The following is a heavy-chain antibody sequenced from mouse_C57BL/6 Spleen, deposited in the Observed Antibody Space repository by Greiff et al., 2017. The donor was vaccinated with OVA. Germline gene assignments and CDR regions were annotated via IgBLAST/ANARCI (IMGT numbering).Heavy chain of an antibody. J-gene: IGHJ2*01. CDR2: INPNNGGT. V-gene: IGHV1-22*01. CDR1: GYTFTDYN. Sequence: EVQVVESGPELVKPGASVKMSCKASGYTFTDYNMHWVKQSHGKSLEWIGYINPNNGGTSYNQKFKGKATLTVNKSSSTAYMELRSLTSEDSAVYYCARSTGTFDYWGQGTTLTVSS. D-gene: IGHD4-1*02. CDR3: ARSTGTFDY.